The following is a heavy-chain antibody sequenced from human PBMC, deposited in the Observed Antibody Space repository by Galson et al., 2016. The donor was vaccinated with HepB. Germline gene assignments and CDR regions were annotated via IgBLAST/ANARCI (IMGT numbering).Heavy chain of an antibody. CDR3: AREGFNAFDV. J-gene: IGHJ3*01. Sequence: SLRLSCAASGFTVRTLYMSWVRQAPGKGLEWVSVIHSGGSTYHADSVTGRFTVSRDDSKNTVYLQMNSLRVEDTAIYYCAREGFNAFDVWGQGTVVTISS. D-gene: IGHD3-3*01. CDR1: GFTVRTLY. V-gene: IGHV3-53*01. CDR2: IHSGGST.